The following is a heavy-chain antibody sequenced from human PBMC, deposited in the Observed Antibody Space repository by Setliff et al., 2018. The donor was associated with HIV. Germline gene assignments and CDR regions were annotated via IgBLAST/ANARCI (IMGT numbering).Heavy chain of an antibody. CDR2: ISWSSGSI. V-gene: IGHV3-9*01. D-gene: IGHD3-9*01. CDR1: GFNFDDYV. Sequence: GGSLRLSCATSGFNFDDYVMHWVRQAPGKGLEWVSGISWSSGSIDSADSVKGRFTISRDNSKNTLYLQMNSLRAEDTTVYYCAREDDWLLYSPPLDYWGQGTLVTVSS. CDR3: AREDDWLLYSPPLDY. J-gene: IGHJ4*02.